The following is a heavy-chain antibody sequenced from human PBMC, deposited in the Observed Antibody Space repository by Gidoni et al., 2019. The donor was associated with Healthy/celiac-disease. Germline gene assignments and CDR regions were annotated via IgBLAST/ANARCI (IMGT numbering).Heavy chain of an antibody. Sequence: GSLRLSCAASGFTFSSYDMHWVRQATGKGLEWVSAIGTAGDTYYPGSVKGRFTISRENAKNSLYLQMNSLRAGDTAVYYCARGRFGDYGMDVWGQGTTVTVSS. V-gene: IGHV3-13*01. CDR3: ARGRFGDYGMDV. J-gene: IGHJ6*02. CDR2: IGTAGDT. CDR1: GFTFSSYD. D-gene: IGHD3-10*01.